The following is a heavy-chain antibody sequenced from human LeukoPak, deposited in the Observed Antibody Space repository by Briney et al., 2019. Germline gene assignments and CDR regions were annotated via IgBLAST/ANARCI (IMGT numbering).Heavy chain of an antibody. CDR1: GGSISSYY. V-gene: IGHV4-59*01. Sequence: SETLSLTCTVSGGSISSYYWSWIRQPPGKGLEWIGYIYYSGSTNYNPSLKSRVTISVDTSKNQFSLKLSSVTAADTAVYYCARDRLSGYSYGLDYWGQGTLVTVPS. D-gene: IGHD5-18*01. CDR2: IYYSGST. CDR3: ARDRLSGYSYGLDY. J-gene: IGHJ4*02.